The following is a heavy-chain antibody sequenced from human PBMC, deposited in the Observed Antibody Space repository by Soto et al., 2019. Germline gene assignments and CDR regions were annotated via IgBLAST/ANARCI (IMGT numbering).Heavy chain of an antibody. Sequence: GGSLRLSCAASGFTFSSYGMHWVRQAPGKGLEWVAVISYDGSNKYYADSVKGRFTISRDNSKNTLYLQMNSLGAEETAVYYCAKDLMYPPLSNPAGFDYWGQGTLVTVSS. CDR1: GFTFSSYG. D-gene: IGHD2-8*01. CDR2: ISYDGSNK. CDR3: AKDLMYPPLSNPAGFDY. V-gene: IGHV3-30*18. J-gene: IGHJ4*02.